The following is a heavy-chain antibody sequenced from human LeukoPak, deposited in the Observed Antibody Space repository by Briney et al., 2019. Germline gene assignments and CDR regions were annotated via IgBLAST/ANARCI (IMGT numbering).Heavy chain of an antibody. CDR3: ARDRRGYSYGWPLSAFDI. Sequence: PSETLSLTCTVSGGSISSYYWSWIRQPAGKGLEWIGRICSSGSTNYNPSLKSRVTISVDTSKNQFSLKLSSVTAADTAVYYCARDRRGYSYGWPLSAFDIWGQGTMVTVSS. CDR1: GGSISSYY. D-gene: IGHD5-18*01. J-gene: IGHJ3*02. V-gene: IGHV4-4*07. CDR2: ICSSGST.